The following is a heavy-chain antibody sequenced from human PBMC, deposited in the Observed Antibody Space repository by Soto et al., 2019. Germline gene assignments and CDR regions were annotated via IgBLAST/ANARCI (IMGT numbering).Heavy chain of an antibody. D-gene: IGHD3-22*01. CDR3: AGGYYDRSGYCDY. Sequence: QVQLVESGGGVVQPGRSLRLSCAASGFTFSSYAMHWVRQAPGKGLEWVAVISYDGSNKYYADSVKGRFTISRDNSKNTLYLQMNSLRAEDTAVYYGAGGYYDRSGYCDYWGQGTLVTVSS. CDR1: GFTFSSYA. J-gene: IGHJ4*02. V-gene: IGHV3-30-3*01. CDR2: ISYDGSNK.